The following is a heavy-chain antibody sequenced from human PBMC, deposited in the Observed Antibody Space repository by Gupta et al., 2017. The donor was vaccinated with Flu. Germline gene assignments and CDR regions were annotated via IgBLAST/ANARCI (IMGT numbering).Heavy chain of an antibody. D-gene: IGHD1-26*01. CDR1: GFTSVSYW. Sequence: EVFLMESGGGVVQPGGSLRLSCVDSGFTSVSYWMTWVRQAPGKGLEWVDNIKPNGIEKHYVDSVDGRFTISRDNGKNSLLLRMDSLRVDDTSVYYCTRGGYWEPPDYWGQGTLVTVSS. CDR2: IKPNGIEK. CDR3: TRGGYWEPPDY. J-gene: IGHJ4*02. V-gene: IGHV3-7*04.